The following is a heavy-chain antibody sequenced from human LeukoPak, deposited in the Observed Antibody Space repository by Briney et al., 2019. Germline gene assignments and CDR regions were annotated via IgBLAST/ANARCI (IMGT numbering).Heavy chain of an antibody. Sequence: ASVKVSCKASGYTFTSYYMHWVRQAPGQGLEWMGIINPSGGSTSYAQKFQGRVTMTRDTSTSTVYMELSSLISEDTAVYYCAKEWRGGGGALDYWGQGTLVTVSS. CDR1: GYTFTSYY. V-gene: IGHV1-46*01. D-gene: IGHD3-16*01. J-gene: IGHJ4*02. CDR3: AKEWRGGGGALDY. CDR2: INPSGGST.